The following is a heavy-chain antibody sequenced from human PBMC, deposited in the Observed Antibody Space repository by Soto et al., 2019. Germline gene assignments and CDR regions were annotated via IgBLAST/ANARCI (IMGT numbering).Heavy chain of an antibody. CDR3: ARDRQLSYYYYYGMDV. CDR1: GFTFSSYA. J-gene: IGHJ6*02. Sequence: GSLRLSCAASGFTFSSYAMHWVRQAPGKGLEWVAVISYDGSNKYYADSVKGRFTISRDNSKNTLYLQMNSLRAEDTAVYYCARDRQLSYYYYYGMDVWGQGTTVTVSS. D-gene: IGHD6-6*01. V-gene: IGHV3-30-3*01. CDR2: ISYDGSNK.